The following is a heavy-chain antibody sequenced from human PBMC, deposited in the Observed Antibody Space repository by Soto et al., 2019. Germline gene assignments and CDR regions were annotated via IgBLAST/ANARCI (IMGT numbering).Heavy chain of an antibody. D-gene: IGHD3-10*01. CDR1: GFTSSSYA. J-gene: IGHJ4*02. Sequence: EVQLLESGGGLVQPGGSLRLSCAASGFTSSSYAMSWVRQASGKGLEWVSAIRGSGGSTYYADSVKGRFTISRDNSKNTLYLQMNSLRAEDTAVYYCAKDGYGSGSYRHYFDYWGQGTLVTVSS. CDR3: AKDGYGSGSYRHYFDY. CDR2: IRGSGGST. V-gene: IGHV3-23*01.